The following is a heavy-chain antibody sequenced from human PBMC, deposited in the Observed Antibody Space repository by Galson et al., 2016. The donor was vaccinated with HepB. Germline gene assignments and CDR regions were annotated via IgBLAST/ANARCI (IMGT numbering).Heavy chain of an antibody. CDR3: ATPLAPLAEAVALHL. D-gene: IGHD6-13*01. Sequence: SVKVSCKAAGYNFVAYNVHWVRQAPGQGPEWMGWVNPNSGDTNYAPHFRGRITLTRETSLSTVYMELNSLTSDDTAVYYCATPLAPLAEAVALHLWGQGTLITVSS. CDR1: GYNFVAYN. J-gene: IGHJ5*02. CDR2: VNPNSGDT. V-gene: IGHV1-2*02.